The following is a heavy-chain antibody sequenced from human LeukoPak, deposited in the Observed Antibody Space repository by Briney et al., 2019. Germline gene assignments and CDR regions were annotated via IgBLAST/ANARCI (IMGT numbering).Heavy chain of an antibody. CDR2: IYYSGST. D-gene: IGHD4-17*01. Sequence: PSQTLSLTCTVSGGSISSSSYYWGWIRQPPGKGLEWIGSIYYSGSTYYNPPLKSRVTISVDTSKNQFSLKLSSVTAADTAVYYCARLRRYYFDYWGQGTLVTVSS. CDR1: GGSISSSSYY. J-gene: IGHJ4*02. CDR3: ARLRRYYFDY. V-gene: IGHV4-39*01.